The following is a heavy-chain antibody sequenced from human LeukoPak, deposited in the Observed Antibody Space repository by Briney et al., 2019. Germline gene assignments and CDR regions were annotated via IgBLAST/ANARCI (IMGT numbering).Heavy chain of an antibody. CDR2: IYSGGST. CDR3: AGSQPRYYFDY. J-gene: IGHJ4*02. CDR1: GFTVSSNY. Sequence: GGSLRLSCAASGFTVSSNYMSWVRQAPGKGLEWVSVIYSGGSTYYADSVKGRFTISRDNSKNTLYLQMNSLRAEDTAVYYCAGSQPRYYFDYWGQGTLVTVSS. V-gene: IGHV3-66*01. D-gene: IGHD1-26*01.